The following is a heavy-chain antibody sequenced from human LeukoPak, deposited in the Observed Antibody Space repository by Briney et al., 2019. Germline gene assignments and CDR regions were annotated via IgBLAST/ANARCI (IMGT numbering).Heavy chain of an antibody. D-gene: IGHD6-25*01. J-gene: IGHJ6*03. Sequence: GESLKISCKGSGYSFTRYWIGWVRQMPGKGLEWMGIIYPGDSETTYSPSFQGQVTISADRSTNTAYLQWSSLKASDTAMYYCARHNDQRLVRGFYYYMDVWGKGTTVTVSS. V-gene: IGHV5-51*01. CDR3: ARHNDQRLVRGFYYYMDV. CDR1: GYSFTRYW. CDR2: IYPGDSET.